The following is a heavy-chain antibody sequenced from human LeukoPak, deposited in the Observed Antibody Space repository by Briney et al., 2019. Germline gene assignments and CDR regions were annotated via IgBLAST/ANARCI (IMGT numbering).Heavy chain of an antibody. CDR3: ARERRGSFDY. D-gene: IGHD3-10*01. CDR2: ISYDGSNK. Sequence: GRSLRLSCTASGFTLSSYAMHWLRQAPGKGLEWVTVISYDGSNKYYADSVKGRLTISRDNSKHTLYLQMNSLRAEDTAVYYCARERRGSFDYWGQGTLVTVSS. CDR1: GFTLSSYA. J-gene: IGHJ4*02. V-gene: IGHV3-30*04.